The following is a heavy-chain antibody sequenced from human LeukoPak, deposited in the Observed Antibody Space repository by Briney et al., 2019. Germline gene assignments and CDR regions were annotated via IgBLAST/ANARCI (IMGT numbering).Heavy chain of an antibody. CDR1: GYTFTSYY. Sequence: GASVKVSCKASGYTFTSYYMHLVRQAPGQGLEWMGIINPSGGSTSYAQKFQGRVTMTRDTSTSTVYMELSSLRSEDTAVYYCASIAAAGTRGPALDYWGQGTLVTVSS. CDR3: ASIAAAGTRGPALDY. CDR2: INPSGGST. J-gene: IGHJ4*02. V-gene: IGHV1-46*01. D-gene: IGHD6-13*01.